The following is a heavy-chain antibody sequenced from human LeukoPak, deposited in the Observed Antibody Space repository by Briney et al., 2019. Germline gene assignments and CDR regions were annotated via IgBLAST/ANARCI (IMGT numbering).Heavy chain of an antibody. D-gene: IGHD3-9*01. CDR1: GFTFSSYG. CDR2: IWYDGSNK. Sequence: GGSLRLSCAASGFTFSSYGMHWVRQAPGKGLEWVAVIWYDGSNKYYADSVKGRFTISRDNSKNTLYLQMNSLRAEDTAVYYCARAEARGYDILTGYYTFDYWGQGTLVTVSS. V-gene: IGHV3-33*01. J-gene: IGHJ4*02. CDR3: ARAEARGYDILTGYYTFDY.